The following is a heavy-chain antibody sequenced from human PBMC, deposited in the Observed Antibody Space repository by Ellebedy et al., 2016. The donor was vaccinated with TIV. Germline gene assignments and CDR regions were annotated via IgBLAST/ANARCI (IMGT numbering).Heavy chain of an antibody. CDR2: ISSSSSTI. D-gene: IGHD1-26*01. J-gene: IGHJ4*02. CDR1: GFTFSSYR. CDR3: ARAPTTGGGGSIDY. V-gene: IGHV3-48*02. Sequence: PGGSLRLSCAASGFTFSSYRMNWVRQAPGKGLEWVSYISSSSSTIYYADSVKGRFTISRDNAKNSLYLQMNSLRDEDTAVYYCARAPTTGGGGSIDYWGQGTLVTVSS.